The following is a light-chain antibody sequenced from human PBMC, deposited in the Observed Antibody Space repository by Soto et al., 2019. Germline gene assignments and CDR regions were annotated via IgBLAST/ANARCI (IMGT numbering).Light chain of an antibody. Sequence: EIVLTQSPGTLSLSPGERATLSCRASQSVSSSYLARYQQKPGQAPRLRIYGASSRATGIPGRFSGSGSGTGFTLTISRLEPEDCAVYYCQQYGSSPWTFGQGTKVEIK. CDR2: GAS. J-gene: IGKJ1*01. CDR3: QQYGSSPWT. V-gene: IGKV3-20*01. CDR1: QSVSSSY.